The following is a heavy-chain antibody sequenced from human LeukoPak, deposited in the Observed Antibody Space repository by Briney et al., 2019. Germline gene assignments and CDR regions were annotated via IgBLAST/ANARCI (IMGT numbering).Heavy chain of an antibody. Sequence: HPGGSLRLSCVGSGXTFSSCAMIWVRQTPGKGLEWVSVIYSGGNTYYADSVKGRFTISRDNSKNTLYLQMNSLRAEDTAVYYCARDRGWFDPWGLGTLVTVSS. CDR2: IYSGGNT. V-gene: IGHV3-66*01. J-gene: IGHJ5*02. CDR1: GXTFSSCA. CDR3: ARDRGWFDP.